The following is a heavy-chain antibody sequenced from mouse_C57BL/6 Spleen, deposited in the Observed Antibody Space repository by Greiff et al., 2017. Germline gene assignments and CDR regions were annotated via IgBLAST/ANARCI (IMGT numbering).Heavy chain of an antibody. V-gene: IGHV5-16*01. CDR3: ARDQGGYDWYYAMDY. CDR2: INYDGSST. Sequence: EVQGVESEGGLVQPGSSMKLSCTASGFTFSDYYMAWVRQVPEKGLEWVANINYDGSSTYYLDSLKSRFIFSRDNAKNILYLQMSSLKSEDTATYYCARDQGGYDWYYAMDYWGQGTSVTVSS. J-gene: IGHJ4*01. CDR1: GFTFSDYY. D-gene: IGHD2-2*01.